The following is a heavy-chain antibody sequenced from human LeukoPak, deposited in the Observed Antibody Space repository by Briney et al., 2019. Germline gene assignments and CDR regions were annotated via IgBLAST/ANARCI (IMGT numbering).Heavy chain of an antibody. Sequence: SQTLSLTCTVSGGSISSGDYYWSWIRQPPGKGLEWIGYIYYSGSTYYHPSLKSRVTISVDTSKNQFSLKLSSVTAADTAVYYCARVQAVFYYDSSGYFDYWGQGTLVTVSS. J-gene: IGHJ4*02. V-gene: IGHV4-30-4*08. CDR1: GGSISSGDYY. CDR2: IYYSGST. CDR3: ARVQAVFYYDSSGYFDY. D-gene: IGHD3-22*01.